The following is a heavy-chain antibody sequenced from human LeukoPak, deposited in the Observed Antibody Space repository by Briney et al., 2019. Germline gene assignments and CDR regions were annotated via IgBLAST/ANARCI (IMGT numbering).Heavy chain of an antibody. V-gene: IGHV1-2*02. CDR1: GYTFTGYY. D-gene: IGHD2-2*01. Sequence: ASVKVSCKASGYTFTGYYMHWVRQAPGQGLEWMGWINPNSGGTNYAQKFQGRVTMTRDTSISTAYMELSRLRSDDTAVYYCARGKGYCSSTSCNANFDYWGQGTLVTVSS. J-gene: IGHJ4*02. CDR2: INPNSGGT. CDR3: ARGKGYCSSTSCNANFDY.